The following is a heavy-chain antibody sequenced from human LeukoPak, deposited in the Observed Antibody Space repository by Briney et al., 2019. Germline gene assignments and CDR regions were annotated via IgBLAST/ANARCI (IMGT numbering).Heavy chain of an antibody. V-gene: IGHV4-34*01. J-gene: IGHJ6*04. CDR3: GKRYYSGSTPSMDV. CDR1: GGPFSGYY. CDR2: INHGGST. Sequence: SETLSLTCAVYGGPFSGYYWSWIRQPPGKGLEWIGEINHGGSTNYNPSFKSRVTISVDTSKNQFSLKLSSVTAADTAVYYCGKRYYSGSTPSMDVWDKGTTVTVSS. D-gene: IGHD3-10*01.